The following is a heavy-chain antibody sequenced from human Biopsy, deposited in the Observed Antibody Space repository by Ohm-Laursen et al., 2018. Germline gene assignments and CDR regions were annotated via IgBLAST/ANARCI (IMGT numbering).Heavy chain of an antibody. CDR3: ARHAPSYSGSYWRYFDL. J-gene: IGHJ2*01. Sequence: SETLSLTCTVSGGSISSYYWSWIRQPPGKELEWIGYIYYTGSTNYNPSLKSRVTISVDTSMNHLSLRLTFVTAADAAVYYCARHAPSYSGSYWRYFDLWGRGTLVTVSS. D-gene: IGHD1-26*01. V-gene: IGHV4-59*08. CDR1: GGSISSYY. CDR2: IYYTGST.